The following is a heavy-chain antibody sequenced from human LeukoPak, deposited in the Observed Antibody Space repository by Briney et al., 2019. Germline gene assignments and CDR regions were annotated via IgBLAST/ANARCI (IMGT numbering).Heavy chain of an antibody. CDR1: GGSISNYY. CDR2: ISYSGNT. V-gene: IGHV4-59*08. J-gene: IGHJ4*02. Sequence: KPSETLSLTCTVPGGSISNYYWSWIRQPPGKELEWIGYISYSGNTDSNPSLKSRVTISVDTSKNQFSLKLSSVTAADTAVYYCARHTTHGDYNPNDYWGQGTLATVSS. CDR3: ARHTTHGDYNPNDY. D-gene: IGHD3-16*01.